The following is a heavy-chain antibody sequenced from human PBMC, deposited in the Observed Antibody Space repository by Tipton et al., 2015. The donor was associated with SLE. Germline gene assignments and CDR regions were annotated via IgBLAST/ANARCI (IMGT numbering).Heavy chain of an antibody. CDR3: ARGALATAPSDAFDI. CDR2: IDPDGDP. CDR1: GFTFDDYT. V-gene: IGHV3-13*05. J-gene: IGHJ3*02. Sequence: GSLRLSCAASGFTFDDYTMHWVRQAPGKGLEWVSAIDPDGDPYYSVSVKGRFTISRENAKNSLYLQMNNLTIGDTALYYCARGALATAPSDAFDIWGPGTMVTVSS. D-gene: IGHD6-13*01.